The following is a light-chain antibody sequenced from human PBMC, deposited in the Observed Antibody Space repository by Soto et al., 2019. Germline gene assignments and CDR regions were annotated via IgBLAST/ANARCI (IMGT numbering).Light chain of an antibody. V-gene: IGKV3-20*01. J-gene: IGKJ1*01. Sequence: EIVLTQSPDTLSLSPGERATLFCRASQSVSSSSLAWYQQKPGQAPRLLMYGASTRATGIPDRFSGSGSGTDFTLTISRLEPEDFAVYYCQQYGRSPPWTFGQGTKVDIK. CDR3: QQYGRSPPWT. CDR1: QSVSSSS. CDR2: GAS.